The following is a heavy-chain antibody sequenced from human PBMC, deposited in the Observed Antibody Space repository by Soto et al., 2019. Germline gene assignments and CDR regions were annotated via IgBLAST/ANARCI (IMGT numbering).Heavy chain of an antibody. D-gene: IGHD2-2*01. J-gene: IGHJ6*03. Sequence: GASVKVSCKASGYTFTSYGINWVRQATGQGLEWMGWMNPNSGNTGYAQKFQGRVTMTRNTSISTAYMELSSLRSEDTAVYYCARGMAAVVGYYYMDVWGKGTTVTVSS. V-gene: IGHV1-8*01. CDR2: MNPNSGNT. CDR3: ARGMAAVVGYYYMDV. CDR1: GYTFTSYG.